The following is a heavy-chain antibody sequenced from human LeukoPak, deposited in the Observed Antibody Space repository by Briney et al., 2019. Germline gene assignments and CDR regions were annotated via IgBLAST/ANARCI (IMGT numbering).Heavy chain of an antibody. CDR3: ASGGDV. V-gene: IGHV3-7*03. J-gene: IGHJ6*02. Sequence: GGSLRLSCGASGFSFSSYWMSWVRQAPGKGLEWVANIKQDGSEKYYVDSVKGRFTISRDNAKNSLYLQMNSLRAEDTAVYYCASGGDVWGQGTTVTVSS. D-gene: IGHD3-16*01. CDR1: GFSFSSYW. CDR2: IKQDGSEK.